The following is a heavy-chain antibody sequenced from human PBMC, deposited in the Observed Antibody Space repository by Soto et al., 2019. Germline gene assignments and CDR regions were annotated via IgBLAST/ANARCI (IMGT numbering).Heavy chain of an antibody. CDR2: ISAYNGNT. D-gene: IGHD3-3*01. J-gene: IGHJ6*02. Sequence: EASVKVSCKASGYTFTSYGISWVRQAPGQGLEWMGWISAYNGNTNYAQKLQGRVTMTTDTSTSTAYMELRSLRSDDTAVYYCARESASLAYYDFWSGYYPNYYYYGMDVWGQGTTVTVSS. V-gene: IGHV1-18*04. CDR3: ARESASLAYYDFWSGYYPNYYYYGMDV. CDR1: GYTFTSYG.